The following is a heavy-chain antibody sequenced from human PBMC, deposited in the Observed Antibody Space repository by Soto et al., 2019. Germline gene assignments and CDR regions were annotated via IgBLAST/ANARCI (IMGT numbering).Heavy chain of an antibody. Sequence: EVQLVESGGGLVQPGGSLRLSCAASGFTFSSYSMNWVRQAPGKGLEWVSVISVSGANTYYADSVKGRFTISRDNSKNTLYLQMNSLRAEDTAIYYCGKASTYPLDGVDVWGQGTTVTVSS. CDR2: ISVSGANT. D-gene: IGHD3-16*01. CDR1: GFTFSSYS. V-gene: IGHV3-23*04. CDR3: GKASTYPLDGVDV. J-gene: IGHJ6*02.